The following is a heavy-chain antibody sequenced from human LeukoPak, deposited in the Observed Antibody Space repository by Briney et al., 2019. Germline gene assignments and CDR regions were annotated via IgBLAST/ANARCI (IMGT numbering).Heavy chain of an antibody. Sequence: PGGSLRLSCAASGFTFDDYAMHWVRQAPGKGLEWVSGISWNSGSIGYADSVKGRFTISRDNAKNSLYLQMNSLRAEDTALYYCAKAGHGSGSYLIGYFDYWGQGTLVTVSS. D-gene: IGHD3-10*01. V-gene: IGHV3-9*01. CDR2: ISWNSGSI. J-gene: IGHJ4*02. CDR1: GFTFDDYA. CDR3: AKAGHGSGSYLIGYFDY.